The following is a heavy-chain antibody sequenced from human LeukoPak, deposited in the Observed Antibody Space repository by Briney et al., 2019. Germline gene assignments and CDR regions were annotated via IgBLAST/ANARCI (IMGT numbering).Heavy chain of an antibody. D-gene: IGHD6-19*01. CDR2: IDASGST. V-gene: IGHV4-4*07. J-gene: IGHJ4*02. CDR3: ARDFTYSSGWYYFDS. Sequence: PSETLSLTCTVSGGSISSYYWSWLRQPAGKGLEWIGRIDASGSTDYNPSLKSRVTMSLDTSKNQFSLKVTSVSAADTAVYYCARDFTYSSGWYYFDSWGQGTLVTVSS. CDR1: GGSISSYY.